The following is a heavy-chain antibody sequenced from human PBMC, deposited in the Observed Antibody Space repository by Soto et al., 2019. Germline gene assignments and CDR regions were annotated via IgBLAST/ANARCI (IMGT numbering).Heavy chain of an antibody. Sequence: QIQLVQSGAEVKKPGASVKVSCKASGYTFSSYHITWVRQAPGQGLEWMGWISAYNGNTNYAQNLQGRVTMTTDPPTTTASMWLRSLRSDDTAVYYCASDLPPVDYRCQGTLVTVSS. V-gene: IGHV1-18*01. CDR3: ASDLPPVDY. CDR1: GYTFSSYH. J-gene: IGHJ4*02. CDR2: ISAYNGNT.